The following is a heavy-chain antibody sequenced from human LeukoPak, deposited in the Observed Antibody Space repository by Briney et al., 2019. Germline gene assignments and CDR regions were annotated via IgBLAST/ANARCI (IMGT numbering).Heavy chain of an antibody. V-gene: IGHV3-30-3*01. CDR2: ISYDGSNR. CDR3: ARGIYYYYGMDV. D-gene: IGHD1-14*01. J-gene: IGHJ6*02. CDR1: GFTVSSYA. Sequence: PGGSLRLSCAASGFTVSSYAMHWVRQAPGKGLEWVAVISYDGSNRYYADSVKGRFTISRDNSKNTLYLQMNSLRAEDTAVYYCARGIYYYYGMDVWGQGTTVTVSS.